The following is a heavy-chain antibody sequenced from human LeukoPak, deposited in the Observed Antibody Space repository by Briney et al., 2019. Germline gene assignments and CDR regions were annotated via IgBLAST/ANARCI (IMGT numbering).Heavy chain of an antibody. Sequence: GGSLRLSCAASGFTFSSYAMNWARQAPGKGLEWVSAISASGDSTHYADSVRGRFTFSRDNSKNTLYLQMNSLRAEDTAVYYCAKDIDSSWQSSLFQHWGQGTLVIVSS. D-gene: IGHD6-13*01. CDR2: ISASGDST. CDR1: GFTFSSYA. J-gene: IGHJ1*01. CDR3: AKDIDSSWQSSLFQH. V-gene: IGHV3-23*01.